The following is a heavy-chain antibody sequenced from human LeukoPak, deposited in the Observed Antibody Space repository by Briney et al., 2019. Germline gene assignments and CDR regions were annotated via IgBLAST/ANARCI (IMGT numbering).Heavy chain of an antibody. CDR3: AKVGIPGVIRGWFDP. V-gene: IGHV3-53*01. CDR2: IYSGGNT. CDR1: GLTVSSNY. Sequence: GGSLRLSCAASGLTVSSNYMSWVRQAPGKGLEWVSIIYSGGNTYYADSVKGRFTISRDNSKSMLYLQMNSLRAEDTAVYHCAKVGIPGVIRGWFDPWGQGTLVTVSS. D-gene: IGHD2-2*01. J-gene: IGHJ5*02.